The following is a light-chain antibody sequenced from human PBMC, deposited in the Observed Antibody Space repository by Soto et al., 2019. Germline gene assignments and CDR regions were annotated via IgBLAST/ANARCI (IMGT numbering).Light chain of an antibody. CDR2: AAS. J-gene: IGKJ1*01. CDR3: QQYGGSLTWT. Sequence: EIVLTQSPGTLSLSPGKRATLSCRASQSVSSSYLAWYQQKPGQAPRLLMYAASSRATGVPDRFSGSGSGTDFTIKINRLEPEDFAVYYCQQYGGSLTWTFGQGTKVEIK. V-gene: IGKV3-20*01. CDR1: QSVSSSY.